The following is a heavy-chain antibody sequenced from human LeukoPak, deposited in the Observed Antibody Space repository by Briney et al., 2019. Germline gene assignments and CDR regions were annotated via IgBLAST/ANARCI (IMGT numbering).Heavy chain of an antibody. J-gene: IGHJ4*02. V-gene: IGHV4-39*01. CDR3: ARQGTAACRRYFDY. Sequence: PSETLSLTCTVSGGSISSYYWSWIRQPPGKGLEWIGSIYYSGSTYYNPSLKSRVTISVDTSKNQFSLKLSSVTAADTAVYYCARQGTAACRRYFDYWGQGTLVTVSS. CDR2: IYYSGST. D-gene: IGHD6-6*01. CDR1: GGSISSYY.